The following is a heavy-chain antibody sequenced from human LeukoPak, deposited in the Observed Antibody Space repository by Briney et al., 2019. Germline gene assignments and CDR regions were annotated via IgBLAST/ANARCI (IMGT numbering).Heavy chain of an antibody. CDR3: ASPTPRGSGGDDAFDI. V-gene: IGHV4-31*03. Sequence: SETLSLTCTVSGGSISRGGYYWSWIRQHPGKGLEWIGYIYYSGSTYYNPSLKSRVTISVDTSKNQFSLKLSSVTAADTAVYYCASPTPRGSGGDDAFDIWGQGTMVTVSS. CDR2: IYYSGST. CDR1: GGSISRGGYY. D-gene: IGHD2-15*01. J-gene: IGHJ3*02.